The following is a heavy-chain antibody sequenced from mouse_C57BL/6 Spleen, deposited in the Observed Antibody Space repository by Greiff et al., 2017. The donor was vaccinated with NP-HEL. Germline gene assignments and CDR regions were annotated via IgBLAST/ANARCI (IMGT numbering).Heavy chain of an antibody. CDR3: ARDYSNSYAMDY. CDR2: INPNNGGT. D-gene: IGHD2-5*01. CDR1: GYTFTDYN. Sequence: VQLKQSGPELVKPGASVKIPCKASGYTFTDYNMDWVKQSHGKSLEWIGDINPNNGGTIYNQKFKGKATLTVDKSSSTAYMELRSLTSEDTAVYYCARDYSNSYAMDYWGQGTSVTVSS. V-gene: IGHV1-18*01. J-gene: IGHJ4*01.